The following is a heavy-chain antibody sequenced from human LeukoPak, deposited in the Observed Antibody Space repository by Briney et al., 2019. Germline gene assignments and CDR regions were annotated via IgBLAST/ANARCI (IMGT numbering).Heavy chain of an antibody. Sequence: GGSLRLSCAASGFTFSSYSMNWVRQPPGKGLEWVSSISSSSSYIYYADSVKGRFTISRDNAKNSLYLQMNSLRAEDTAVYYCARDRSDNEYSYGAFDYWGQGTLVTVSS. CDR2: ISSSSSYI. CDR3: ARDRSDNEYSYGAFDY. V-gene: IGHV3-21*01. CDR1: GFTFSSYS. J-gene: IGHJ4*02. D-gene: IGHD5-18*01.